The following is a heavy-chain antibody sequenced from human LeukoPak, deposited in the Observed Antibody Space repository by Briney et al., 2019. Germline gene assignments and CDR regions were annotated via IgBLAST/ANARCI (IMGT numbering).Heavy chain of an antibody. CDR2: IHYSGCT. V-gene: IGHV4-61*01. J-gene: IGHJ4*02. CDR1: GGSVSSGSNY. Sequence: SETLSLTCTVSGGSVSSGSNYWSWIRQPPGKGLEWIGYIHYSGCTSHNPALKSRVTISVDTSKNQFSLKLSSVTAADTAVYYCARVLYGSGTYYFDYWGQGTLVTVSS. CDR3: ARVLYGSGTYYFDY. D-gene: IGHD3-10*01.